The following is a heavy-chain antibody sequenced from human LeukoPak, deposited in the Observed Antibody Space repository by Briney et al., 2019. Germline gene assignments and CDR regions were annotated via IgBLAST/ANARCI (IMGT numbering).Heavy chain of an antibody. D-gene: IGHD6-19*01. CDR3: ARVGIAVAGTYYFDY. J-gene: IGHJ4*02. CDR2: MNPNSGNT. Sequence: ASVRVSCKASGYTFTSYDINWVRQATGQGLEWMGWMNPNSGNTGYAQKFQGRVTMTRNTSISTAYMGLSSLRSEDTAVYYCARVGIAVAGTYYFDYWGQGTLVTVSS. CDR1: GYTFTSYD. V-gene: IGHV1-8*01.